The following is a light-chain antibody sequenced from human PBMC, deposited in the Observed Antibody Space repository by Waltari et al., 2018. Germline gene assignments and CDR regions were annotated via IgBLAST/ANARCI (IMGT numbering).Light chain of an antibody. CDR2: RNN. V-gene: IGLV1-47*01. CDR1: SSNIGSNQ. J-gene: IGLJ2*01. CDR3: AVWDDSLRGVV. Sequence: QSVLTQPPSATGTPGQRVTIPCSGSSSNIGSNQVDWYQQHPGTAPTLRIYRNNKRPSGVPDRSSGSKSGTSASLAISGLRSEDEADYYCAVWDDSLRGVVFGGGTKLTVL.